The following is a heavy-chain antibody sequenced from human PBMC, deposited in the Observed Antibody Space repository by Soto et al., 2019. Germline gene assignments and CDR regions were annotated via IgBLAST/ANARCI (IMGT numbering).Heavy chain of an antibody. CDR1: GFTFSSYA. J-gene: IGHJ4*02. CDR2: ISGSGGST. D-gene: IGHD6-19*01. CDR3: ARVTPPVIGTCDHFDY. V-gene: IGHV3-23*01. Sequence: EVQLLESGGGLVQPGGSLRLSCAASGFTFSSYAMSWVRQAPGKGLEWVSAISGSGGSTYYADSVKGRLTLSRDNSKNTQNLQMNGLRAADTRVYHCARVTPPVIGTCDHFDYWGQGTLVTVSS.